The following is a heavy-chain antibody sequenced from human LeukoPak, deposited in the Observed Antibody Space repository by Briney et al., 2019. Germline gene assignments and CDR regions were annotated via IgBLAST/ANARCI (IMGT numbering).Heavy chain of an antibody. CDR2: IYTSGST. D-gene: IGHD3-9*01. V-gene: IGHV4-4*07. J-gene: IGHJ3*02. CDR1: GGSISSYY. CDR3: AREEDDILTGYYFAFDI. Sequence: SETLSLTCTVSGGSISSYYWSWIRQPAGKGLGWIGRIYTSGSTNYNPSLKSRVTMSVDTSKNQFSLKLSSVTAADTAVYYCAREEDDILTGYYFAFDIWGQGTMVTVSS.